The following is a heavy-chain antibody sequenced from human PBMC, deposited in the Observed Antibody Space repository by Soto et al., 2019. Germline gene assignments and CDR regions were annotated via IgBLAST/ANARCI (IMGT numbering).Heavy chain of an antibody. D-gene: IGHD3-10*01. Sequence: ASVKVSCKASGYTFTSYGISWVRQAPGQGLEWMGWINPSGGSTSYAQKFQGRVTMTRDTSTSTVYMELSSLRSEDTAVYYCARARLLWFGELNYYYYGMDVWGQGTTVTVSS. CDR3: ARARLLWFGELNYYYYGMDV. V-gene: IGHV1-46*01. CDR1: GYTFTSYG. J-gene: IGHJ6*02. CDR2: INPSGGST.